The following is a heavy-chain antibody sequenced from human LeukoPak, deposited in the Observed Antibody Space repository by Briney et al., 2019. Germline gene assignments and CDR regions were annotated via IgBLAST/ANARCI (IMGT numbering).Heavy chain of an antibody. CDR1: GFTFSSYG. D-gene: IGHD6-13*01. Sequence: GGSLRLSCAASGFTFSSYGMHWVRQTPGKGLECVAFIRYDGGNQYYTDSVKGRFTISRDNSKNTIYLQMNSLRAEDTAVYYCAKDLRPRIAAAGAPDYWGQGTLVTVSS. V-gene: IGHV3-30*02. J-gene: IGHJ4*02. CDR3: AKDLRPRIAAAGAPDY. CDR2: IRYDGGNQ.